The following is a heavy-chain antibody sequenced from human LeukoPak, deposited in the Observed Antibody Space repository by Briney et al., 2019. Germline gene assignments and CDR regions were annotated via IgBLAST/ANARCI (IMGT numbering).Heavy chain of an antibody. CDR3: AKRWKLALDV. Sequence: GGSLRLSCAASGFTFSIYWMTWVRQAPGKGLEWVGNIKEDGSVKYYVDSVKGGFTISRDNAKKSLYLQMNNLRGEDTAVYFCAKRWKLALDVWGQGTTVTASS. CDR1: GFTFSIYW. J-gene: IGHJ6*02. V-gene: IGHV3-7*01. CDR2: IKEDGSVK. D-gene: IGHD5-24*01.